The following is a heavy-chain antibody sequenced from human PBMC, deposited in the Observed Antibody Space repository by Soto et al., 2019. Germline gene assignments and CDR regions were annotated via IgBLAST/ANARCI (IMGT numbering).Heavy chain of an antibody. J-gene: IGHJ4*02. V-gene: IGHV4-30-4*01. CDR1: GGSISSGDYY. D-gene: IGHD6-13*01. CDR2: IYYSGST. CDR3: ARGERQQKRDY. Sequence: PSETLSLTCTVSGGSISSGDYYWSWIRQPPGKGLEWIGYIYYSGSTYYNPSLKSRVTISVDTSKNQFSLKLSSVTAADTAVYYCARGERQQKRDYWGQGTLVTVSS.